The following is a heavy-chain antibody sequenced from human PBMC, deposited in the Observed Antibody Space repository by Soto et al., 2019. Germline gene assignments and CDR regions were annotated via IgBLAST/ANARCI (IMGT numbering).Heavy chain of an antibody. D-gene: IGHD2-2*01. Sequence: PSETLSLTCAVYGGSFSGYYWRWISQHPGEGLEWVGEIYHSGSSKYYPSLKSRVSISVXXXXXXVXLXLXXXTAAXRALYYCARGLRRVVPAAIYYFDYWGQGTLVTVS. J-gene: IGHJ4*02. V-gene: IGHV4-34*01. CDR2: IYHSGSS. CDR1: GGSFSGYY. CDR3: ARGLRRVVPAAIYYFDY.